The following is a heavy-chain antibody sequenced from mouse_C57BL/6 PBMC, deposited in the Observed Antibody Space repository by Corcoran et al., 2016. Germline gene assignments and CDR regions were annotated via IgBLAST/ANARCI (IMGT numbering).Heavy chain of an antibody. V-gene: IGHV14-1*01. J-gene: IGHJ2*01. Sequence: EVQLQQSGAELVRPGATVKLSCTASGFNIKDYYMHGVKQRPEQDLEWIGRIDPEDGDTEYAPKFQGKATMSADTSSNTAYLQLSSLTSEDTAVYYCTLYGSSLDYWGQGTTLTVSS. D-gene: IGHD1-1*01. CDR1: GFNIKDYY. CDR2: IDPEDGDT. CDR3: TLYGSSLDY.